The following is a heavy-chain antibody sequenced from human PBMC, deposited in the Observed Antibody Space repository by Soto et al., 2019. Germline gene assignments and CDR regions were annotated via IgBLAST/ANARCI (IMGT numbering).Heavy chain of an antibody. J-gene: IGHJ6*02. CDR3: ARDPHPGRYCSGGSCYSFYYGMDV. CDR2: IYYSGST. CDR1: GGSISSYY. V-gene: IGHV4-59*01. Sequence: PSETLSLTCTVSGGSISSYYWSWIRRPPGKGLEWIGYIYYSGSTNYNPSLKSRVTISVDTSKNQFSLKLSSVTAADTAVYYCARDPHPGRYCSGGSCYSFYYGMDVWGQGTTVTVSS. D-gene: IGHD2-15*01.